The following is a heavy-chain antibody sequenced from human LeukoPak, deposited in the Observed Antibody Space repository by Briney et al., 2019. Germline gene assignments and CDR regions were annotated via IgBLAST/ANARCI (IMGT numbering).Heavy chain of an antibody. CDR3: ANAGYGDYPGDDY. J-gene: IGHJ4*02. V-gene: IGHV4-34*01. Sequence: PSETLSLTCAVYGGSFSRYYWSWIRQPPGQGLEWMGEINHKRSATYNPSLKSPVTISVDTPNNQFSLKLSSVTAADTAVYYCANAGYGDYPGDDYWGEGTLVTASS. CDR2: INHKRSA. D-gene: IGHD4-17*01. CDR1: GGSFSRYY.